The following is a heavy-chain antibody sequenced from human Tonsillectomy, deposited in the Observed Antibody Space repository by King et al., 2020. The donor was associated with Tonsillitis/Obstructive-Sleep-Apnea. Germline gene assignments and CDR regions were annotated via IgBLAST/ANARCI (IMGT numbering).Heavy chain of an antibody. CDR1: GFTFSNYP. CDR3: ARDYGYSGYDLGFDY. D-gene: IGHD5-12*01. CDR2: ISSDGNDK. V-gene: IGHV3-30*04. Sequence: QLVQSGGGVVQPGRSLRLSCAASGFTFSNYPMHWVRQAPGKGLEWVAIISSDGNDKYYADSAKGRFTISRDNSKNTLFLQMDSLTGDDTAVYYCARDYGYSGYDLGFDYWGQGTLVTVSS. J-gene: IGHJ4*02.